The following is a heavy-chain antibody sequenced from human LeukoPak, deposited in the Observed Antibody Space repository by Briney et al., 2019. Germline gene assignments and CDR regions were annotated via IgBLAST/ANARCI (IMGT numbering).Heavy chain of an antibody. V-gene: IGHV3-30*03. CDR1: GFTFSSYW. CDR2: ISYDGSNK. J-gene: IGHJ4*02. Sequence: GGSLRLSCAASGFTFSSYWMHWVRQAPGKGLEWVALISYDGSNKYYADSVKGRFTISRDNSKNTLYLQMNSLRAEDTAVYYCARDGIDGYNAFDYWGQGTLVTVSS. D-gene: IGHD5-24*01. CDR3: ARDGIDGYNAFDY.